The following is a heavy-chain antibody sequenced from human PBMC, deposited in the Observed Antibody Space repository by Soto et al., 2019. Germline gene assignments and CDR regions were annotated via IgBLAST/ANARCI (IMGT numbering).Heavy chain of an antibody. CDR2: IYFTGST. Sequence: PSETLSLTCKVSGGSIINRSYYLGWIRQSPGKGLEYIGSIYFTGSTFYNPSLQSRVTMSLDTSENSVYLQMNSLRAEDTAVYYCARDSGYGSGNSVNHYLDYWGQGTLVTVSS. CDR1: GGSIINRSYY. CDR3: ARDSGYGSGNSVNHYLDY. V-gene: IGHV4-39*02. D-gene: IGHD3-10*01. J-gene: IGHJ4*02.